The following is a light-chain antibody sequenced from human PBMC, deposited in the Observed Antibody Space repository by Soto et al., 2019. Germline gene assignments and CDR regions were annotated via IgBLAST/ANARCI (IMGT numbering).Light chain of an antibody. CDR1: SSDIGAYDH. CDR2: SVS. V-gene: IGLV2-14*01. Sequence: QSVLTQPASVSGSPGQSITISCSGTSSDIGAYDHVAWFQQFPGKTPKLISYSVSNRPSGVSYRFSGSKSGNTASLTISGLQAEDEDYYYCISYTVSSSYAFGTGNK. CDR3: ISYTVSSSYA. J-gene: IGLJ1*01.